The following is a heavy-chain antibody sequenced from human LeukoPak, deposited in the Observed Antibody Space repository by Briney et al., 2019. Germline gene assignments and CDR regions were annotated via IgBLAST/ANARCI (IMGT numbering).Heavy chain of an antibody. J-gene: IGHJ4*02. CDR3: AIDYGDYPDY. V-gene: IGHV4-39*01. CDR1: GAFIDTTSYY. CDR2: IYYSGDT. D-gene: IGHD4-17*01. Sequence: SETLSLTCAVSGAFIDTTSYYCAWLRQPPGKGLEWIGSIYYSGDTHYSPSLKSRLTISADTSKNQFSLKLSSVTAADTAVYYCAIDYGDYPDYWGQGTLVTDSS.